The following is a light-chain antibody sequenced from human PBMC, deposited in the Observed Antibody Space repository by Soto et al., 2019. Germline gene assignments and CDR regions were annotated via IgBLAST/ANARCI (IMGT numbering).Light chain of an antibody. CDR3: SSYTSSSTLYV. CDR1: SSDVGDNNY. Sequence: QSALTQPASVSGSPGQSITISCTGTSSDVGDNNYVSWYQQHPGKAPKLMIYDVTHRPSGISNRCSGYKSGNTASLTISGRQAEDEADYYCSSYTSSSTLYVFGTGTKLTLL. CDR2: DVT. J-gene: IGLJ1*01. V-gene: IGLV2-14*01.